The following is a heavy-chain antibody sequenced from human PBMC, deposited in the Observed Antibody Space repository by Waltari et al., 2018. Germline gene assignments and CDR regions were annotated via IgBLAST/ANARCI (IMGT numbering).Heavy chain of an antibody. CDR3: AKGRGSYCSGGSCYFDL. J-gene: IGHJ5*02. Sequence: EVQLLESGGGLVNPGGSLRLSCTASGFTFSNYAMNWVRQAPGKGLDGVSGVRGSGLTTIYADSVKGRYTISRDSSKNTIFLEVKSLRMEDTAIYYCAKGRGSYCSGGSCYFDLWGQGTQVTVSS. V-gene: IGHV3-23*01. CDR2: VRGSGLTT. CDR1: GFTFSNYA. D-gene: IGHD2-15*01.